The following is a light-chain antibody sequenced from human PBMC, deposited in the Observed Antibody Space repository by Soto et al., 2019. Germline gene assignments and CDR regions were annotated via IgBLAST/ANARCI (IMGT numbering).Light chain of an antibody. Sequence: DIQMTQSPSSVSASVGDRVTITCRASQDIGTWLAWYQQKPGKAPKLLIFGPSRLHSGVPSRFSGSGSGTDFTLTISGLQPDDFAIYYCQQYKSYRAFGQGTKVDIK. CDR3: QQYKSYRA. V-gene: IGKV1-12*01. J-gene: IGKJ1*01. CDR2: GPS. CDR1: QDIGTW.